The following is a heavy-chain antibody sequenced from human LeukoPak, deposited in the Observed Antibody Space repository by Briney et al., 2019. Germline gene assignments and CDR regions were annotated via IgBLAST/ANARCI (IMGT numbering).Heavy chain of an antibody. CDR2: IYYSGST. V-gene: IGHV4-31*03. CDR1: GGSISSGGYY. Sequence: PSETLSLTCTVSGGSISSGGYYWSWIRQHPGKGLEWIGYIYYSGSTYYNPSLKSRVTISVDTSKNQFSLKLSSVTAADTAVYYWPREGMPVLWFGEKHSYSYGMDVWGQGTTVTVSS. J-gene: IGHJ6*02. D-gene: IGHD3-10*01. CDR3: PREGMPVLWFGEKHSYSYGMDV.